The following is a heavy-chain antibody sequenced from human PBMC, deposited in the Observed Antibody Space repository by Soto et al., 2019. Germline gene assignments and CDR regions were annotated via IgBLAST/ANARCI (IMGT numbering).Heavy chain of an antibody. J-gene: IGHJ6*02. CDR3: ARAYSSGWYHYYYYYGMDV. CDR2: IYYSGST. V-gene: IGHV4-31*03. CDR1: GGSISSGGYY. D-gene: IGHD6-19*01. Sequence: QVQLQESGPGLVKPSQTLSLTCTVSGGSISSGGYYWSWIRKHPGKGLEWIGYIYYSGSTYYNPSLKSRVTISVDTSKNQFSLKLSSVTAADTAVYYCARAYSSGWYHYYYYYGMDVWGQGTTVTVSS.